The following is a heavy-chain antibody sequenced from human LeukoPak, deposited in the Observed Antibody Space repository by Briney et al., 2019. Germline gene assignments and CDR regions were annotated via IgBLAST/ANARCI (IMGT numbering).Heavy chain of an antibody. V-gene: IGHV3-7*01. D-gene: IGHD1-26*01. CDR3: ARDTAGSLDY. CDR2: IKQDGSTR. J-gene: IGHJ4*02. CDR1: GFIFSNSW. Sequence: PGGSLRLSCAASGFIFSNSWMAWVRQAPGKGLEWVANIKQDGSTRHYADSLKGRFTISRDNPENSLYLQMNSLRADDTAVYYCARDTAGSLDYWGQGILVTVAS.